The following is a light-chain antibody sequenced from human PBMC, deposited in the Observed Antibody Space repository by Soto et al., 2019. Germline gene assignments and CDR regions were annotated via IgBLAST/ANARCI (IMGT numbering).Light chain of an antibody. V-gene: IGKV3-20*01. CDR1: QSVSNNY. J-gene: IGKJ1*01. CDR2: GAS. CDR3: QQYGSSGT. Sequence: ESVLTQSPGTLSMSPLERDSLSWRASQSVSNNYLAWYQQKPGQAPRLLIYGASNRATGIPDRFSGSGSGTDFTLTISRLEPEDFAVYYCQQYGSSGTFGQGTKVEIK.